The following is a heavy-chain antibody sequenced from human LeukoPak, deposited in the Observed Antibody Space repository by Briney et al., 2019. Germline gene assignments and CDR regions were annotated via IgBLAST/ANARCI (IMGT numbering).Heavy chain of an antibody. Sequence: GGSLRLSCAASGFTVSSNYMSWVRQAPGKGLEWVAVISYDGSNKYYADSVKGRFTISRDNSKNTLYLQMNSLRAEDTAVYYCARDSGSRGGFDYWGQGTLVTVSS. CDR3: ARDSGSRGGFDY. CDR2: ISYDGSNK. J-gene: IGHJ4*02. CDR1: GFTVSSNY. V-gene: IGHV3-30-3*01. D-gene: IGHD6-13*01.